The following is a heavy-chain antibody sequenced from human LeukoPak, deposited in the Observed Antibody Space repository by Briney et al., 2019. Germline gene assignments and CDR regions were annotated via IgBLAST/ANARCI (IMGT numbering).Heavy chain of an antibody. Sequence: KPGGSLRLSCAASGFTFSDYYMSWIRQAPGKGLEWVSYISSSGSTIYYADSVKGRFTISRDNFKNTLYLQMNSLRAEDTALYYCAKGGLYVGLRSPLDYWGQGTLVTVSS. CDR3: AKGGLYVGLRSPLDY. D-gene: IGHD2-8*01. J-gene: IGHJ4*02. CDR1: GFTFSDYY. CDR2: ISSSGSTI. V-gene: IGHV3-11*04.